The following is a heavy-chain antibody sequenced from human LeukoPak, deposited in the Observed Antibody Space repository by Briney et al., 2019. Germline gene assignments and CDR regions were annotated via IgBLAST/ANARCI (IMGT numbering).Heavy chain of an antibody. CDR1: GYTFTSYY. Sequence: ALVKVSCKASGYTFTSYYMHWVRQAPGQGLEWMGIINPSGGSTSYAQKFQGRVTMTRDTSMSTVYMELSSLRSEDTAVYYCARSGGWPYYFDYWGQGTLVTVSS. CDR2: INPSGGST. D-gene: IGHD6-19*01. J-gene: IGHJ4*02. CDR3: ARSGGWPYYFDY. V-gene: IGHV1-46*01.